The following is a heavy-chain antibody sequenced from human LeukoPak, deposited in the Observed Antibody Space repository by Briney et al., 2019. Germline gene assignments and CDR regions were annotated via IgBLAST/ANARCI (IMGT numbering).Heavy chain of an antibody. J-gene: IGHJ3*02. CDR2: INPSGGST. D-gene: IGHD1-14*01. CDR3: ARERKSAPDAFDI. Sequence: ASVKVSCKASGYTFTSYYMHWVRQAPGQGLEWMGIINPSGGSTSYAQKFQGRVTMTRDTSTSTVYMELRSLRSDDTAVYYCARERKSAPDAFDIWDQGTMVTVSS. CDR1: GYTFTSYY. V-gene: IGHV1-46*01.